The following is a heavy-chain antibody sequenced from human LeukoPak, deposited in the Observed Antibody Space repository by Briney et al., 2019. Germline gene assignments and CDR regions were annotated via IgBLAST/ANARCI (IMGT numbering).Heavy chain of an antibody. D-gene: IGHD6-6*01. V-gene: IGHV4-34*01. CDR3: AASIAALDV. CDR1: GGPFSGYY. Sequence: PSETLSLTCAVYGGPFSGYYWSWIRQPPGKGLEWIGEINHSGSTNYNPSLKSRVTISVDTSKNQFSLKLSSVTAADTAVYYCAASIAALDVWGQGTTVTVSS. CDR2: INHSGST. J-gene: IGHJ6*02.